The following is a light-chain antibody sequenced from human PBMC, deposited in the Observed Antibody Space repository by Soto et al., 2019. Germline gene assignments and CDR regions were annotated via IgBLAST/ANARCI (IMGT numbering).Light chain of an antibody. CDR1: ETISSNH. CDR3: QQYVSWT. V-gene: IGKV3-20*01. CDR2: GTS. Sequence: EIVLTQSPGTLSVSPGERATLSGRASETISSNHLAWYQQKPGQAPSLLIYGTSSRATGIPDRFSGSGSGTDFTLTISRLEPEDSAIYYCQQYVSWTFGQGTKVEIK. J-gene: IGKJ1*01.